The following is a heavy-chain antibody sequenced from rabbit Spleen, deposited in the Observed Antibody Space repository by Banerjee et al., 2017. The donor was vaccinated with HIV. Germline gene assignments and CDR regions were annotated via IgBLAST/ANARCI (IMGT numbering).Heavy chain of an antibody. CDR3: VRAIDRTTLTKLNL. Sequence: QSLEESGGGLVKPGASLTLTCTASGFSFSSSYDMSWVRQAPGKGLEWIACIDGGSSGSTYSASGTRGKVPISKTTSTTTTLHLQSMTAADADTYFYVRAIDRTTLTKLNLWGQGTLVTVS. CDR1: GFSFSSSYD. D-gene: IGHD4-1*01. J-gene: IGHJ3*01. V-gene: IGHV1S40*01. CDR2: IDGGSSGST.